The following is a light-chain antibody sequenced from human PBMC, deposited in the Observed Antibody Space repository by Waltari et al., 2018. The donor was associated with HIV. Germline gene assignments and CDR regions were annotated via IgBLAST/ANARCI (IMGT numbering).Light chain of an antibody. V-gene: IGKV1-17*01. CDR3: LQYNSYPWT. CDR2: VAS. Sequence: DIQMTQSPSSLSASVGDRFTITCRASQGIRNDVGWYQQKPGKAPKRLIYVASSLESGVPSRFSGSGSGREFTLTISSLQPEDFATYFCLQYNSYPWTFGQGTKVEIK. J-gene: IGKJ1*01. CDR1: QGIRND.